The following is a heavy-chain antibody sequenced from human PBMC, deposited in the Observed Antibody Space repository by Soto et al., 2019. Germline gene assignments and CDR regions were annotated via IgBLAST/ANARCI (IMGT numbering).Heavy chain of an antibody. CDR3: ARGGSGWYQDNYYYYYGMDV. D-gene: IGHD6-19*01. CDR1: GYTFTSYD. Sequence: ASVKVSCKASGYTFTSYDINWVRQATGQGLEWMGWMNPNSGNTGYAQKFQGRVTMTRNTSISTAYMELSSLRSEDTAVYYCARGGSGWYQDNYYYYYGMDVWGQGTTVTVSS. CDR2: MNPNSGNT. J-gene: IGHJ6*02. V-gene: IGHV1-8*01.